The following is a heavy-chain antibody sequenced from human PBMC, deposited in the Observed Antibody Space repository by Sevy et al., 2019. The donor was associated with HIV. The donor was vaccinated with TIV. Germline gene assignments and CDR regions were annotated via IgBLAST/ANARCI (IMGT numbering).Heavy chain of an antibody. Sequence: GGSLRLSCAASGFTFSTFDMHWVRQAPGKGLEWVAVMSVDGTTKYYADSVKGRFIVSRDNAKSTLFLQMNSLITEDTAVYYCASPRHVYDSRYLNRIFDYWGQGTLVTVSS. CDR3: ASPRHVYDSRYLNRIFDY. CDR1: GFTFSTFD. V-gene: IGHV3-30-3*01. D-gene: IGHD6-13*01. J-gene: IGHJ4*02. CDR2: MSVDGTTK.